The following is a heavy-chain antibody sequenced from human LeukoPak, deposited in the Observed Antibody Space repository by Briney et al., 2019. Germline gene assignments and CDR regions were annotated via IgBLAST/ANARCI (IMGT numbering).Heavy chain of an antibody. Sequence: ASVKVSCKASGYTFTSYGISWVRQAPGQGLEWMGWMNPNSGNTGYAQKFQGRVTMSRNTSINTAYMELSSLRSEDTAVYYCARGRNNYGDYWGQGTLVTVSS. V-gene: IGHV1-8*02. CDR1: GYTFTSYG. D-gene: IGHD4-11*01. J-gene: IGHJ4*02. CDR3: ARGRNNYGDY. CDR2: MNPNSGNT.